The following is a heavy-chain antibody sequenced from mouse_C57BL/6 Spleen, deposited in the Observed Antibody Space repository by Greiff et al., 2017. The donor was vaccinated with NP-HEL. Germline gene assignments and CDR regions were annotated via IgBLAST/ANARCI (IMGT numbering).Heavy chain of an antibody. CDR1: GYTFTSYW. CDR3: ASHYDGYFAWFAY. Sequence: QVQLQQSGAELVKPGASVKVSCKASGYTFTSYWMHWVKQRPGQGLAWIGRLHPSDSDTNYNQKFKGKAPLTVDKSSSPAYMQLSSLTSEDSAVYYCASHYDGYFAWFAYWGQGTLVTVSA. CDR2: LHPSDSDT. D-gene: IGHD2-3*01. J-gene: IGHJ3*01. V-gene: IGHV1-74*01.